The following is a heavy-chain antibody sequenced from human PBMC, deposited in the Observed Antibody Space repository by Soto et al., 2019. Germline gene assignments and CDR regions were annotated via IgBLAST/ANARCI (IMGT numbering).Heavy chain of an antibody. D-gene: IGHD6-13*01. CDR2: ISYDGSNK. CDR1: GFTFSRYA. V-gene: IGHV3-30-3*01. J-gene: IGHJ3*02. CDR3: ARESTGAAAGAFDI. Sequence: QVQLVESGGGVVQPGRSLRLSCAASGFTFSRYAMHWVRKAPGKGLEWVAVISYDGSNKYYAESVKGRFTITRDNAKNTLYLQMNSLRAEDTAVYYCARESTGAAAGAFDIWGQGTMVTVSS.